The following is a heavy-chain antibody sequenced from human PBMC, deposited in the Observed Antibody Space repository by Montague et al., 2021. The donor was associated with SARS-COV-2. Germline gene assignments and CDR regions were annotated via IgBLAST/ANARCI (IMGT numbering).Heavy chain of an antibody. Sequence: QSGAEVKKPGESLRISCQGSGYRFTNSWITWVRQMAGKGLEWIGRIDPTDSYSDYSPSFQGHVTFSVDKSNTTAYLQWSSLKASDTAMYYCARHAESSTMAGVQEYYYDSWGKGTLVIVSS. J-gene: IGHJ4*02. V-gene: IGHV5-10-1*01. CDR3: ARHAESSTMAGVQEYYYDS. CDR2: IDPTDSYS. CDR1: GYRFTNSW. D-gene: IGHD5/OR15-5a*01.